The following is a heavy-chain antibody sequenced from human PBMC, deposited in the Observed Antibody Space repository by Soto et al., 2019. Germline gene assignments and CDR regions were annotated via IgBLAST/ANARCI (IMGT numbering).Heavy chain of an antibody. V-gene: IGHV4-39*01. CDR1: GGSISSSSYY. D-gene: IGHD2-2*01. Sequence: SETLSLTCTVSGGSISSSSYYWGWIRQPPGKGLEWIGSIYYSGSTYYNPSLKSRVTISVDTSKNQFSLKLSSVTAADTAVYYCGRGYCTGSSCPRAHYGLDVWGQGTTVTVSS. J-gene: IGHJ6*02. CDR2: IYYSGST. CDR3: GRGYCTGSSCPRAHYGLDV.